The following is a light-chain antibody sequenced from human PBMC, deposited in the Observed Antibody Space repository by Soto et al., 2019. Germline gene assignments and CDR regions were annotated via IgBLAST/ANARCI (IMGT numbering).Light chain of an antibody. Sequence: QSVLTQPRSVSGSPGQSVTISCTGTSSVVGGYNYVSWYQQHPGKAPKLMIYDASKRPSGVPDRFSGFKSGNTASLTISGLQAEDEADYSCCSHAGTYIYVFGTGTKVTVL. CDR1: SSVVGGYNY. CDR2: DAS. CDR3: CSHAGTYIYV. J-gene: IGLJ1*01. V-gene: IGLV2-11*01.